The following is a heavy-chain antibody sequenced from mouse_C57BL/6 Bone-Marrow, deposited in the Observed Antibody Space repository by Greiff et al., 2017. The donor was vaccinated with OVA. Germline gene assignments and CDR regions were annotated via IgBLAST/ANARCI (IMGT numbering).Heavy chain of an antibody. CDR3: ARHMYFDV. V-gene: IGHV5-9*01. CDR2: ISGGGGNN. Sequence: DVMLVESGGGLVKPGGSLKLSCAASGFTFSSYTMSWVRQTPEKRLEWVATISGGGGNNYYPDSVKGRFTISRDNSKNTQSLQMSRLRSEATALYYCARHMYFDVWGTGTTVTVSS. CDR1: GFTFSSYT. J-gene: IGHJ1*03.